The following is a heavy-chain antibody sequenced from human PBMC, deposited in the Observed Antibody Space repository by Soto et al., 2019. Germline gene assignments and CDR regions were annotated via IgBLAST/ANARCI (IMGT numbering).Heavy chain of an antibody. V-gene: IGHV1-2*02. D-gene: IGHD1-26*01. J-gene: IGHJ4*02. CDR2: INPNSGGT. CDR3: ARGSESFDL. Sequence: ASVKVSCKASGDTFTGYYINWVRQAPGQGLEWMGWINPNSGGTNYAPKIQGRVTVTRDTSTATAYMELRSLRSDDTAIYYCARGSESFDLWGQGTLVTVSS. CDR1: GDTFTGYY.